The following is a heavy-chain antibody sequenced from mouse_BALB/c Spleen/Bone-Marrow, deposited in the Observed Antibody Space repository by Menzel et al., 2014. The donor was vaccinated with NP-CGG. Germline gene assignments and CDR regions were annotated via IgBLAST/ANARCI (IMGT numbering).Heavy chain of an antibody. Sequence: VKLVESGAELMKPGASVKISCKATGYTFSSYWIEWVKQRPGHGLEWIGETLPGSGSTNYNEKFKGKATFTADTSSNTAYMQLSSLTSEDSAVYYCARASWDYWGQGTSVTVSS. V-gene: IGHV1-9*01. CDR2: TLPGSGST. CDR3: ARASWDY. CDR1: GYTFSSYW. D-gene: IGHD6-1*01. J-gene: IGHJ4*01.